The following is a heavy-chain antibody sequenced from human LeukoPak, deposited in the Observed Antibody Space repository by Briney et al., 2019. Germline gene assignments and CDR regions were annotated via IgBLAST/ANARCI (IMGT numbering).Heavy chain of an antibody. CDR3: ARYKYYDFWSGYSNFDY. D-gene: IGHD3-3*01. CDR1: GGSFSGYY. V-gene: IGHV4-34*01. CDR2: INHSGST. Sequence: SETLPLTCAVYGGSFSGYYWSWIRQPPGKGLEWIGEINHSGSTNYNPSLKSRVTISVDTSKNQFSLKLSSVTAADTAVYYCARYKYYDFWSGYSNFDYWGQGTLVTVSS. J-gene: IGHJ4*02.